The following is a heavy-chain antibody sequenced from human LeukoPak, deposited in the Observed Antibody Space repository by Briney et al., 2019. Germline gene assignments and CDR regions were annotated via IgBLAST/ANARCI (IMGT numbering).Heavy chain of an antibody. CDR1: GLTVTSNH. V-gene: IGHV3-53*01. CDR3: ARLRRGY. J-gene: IGHJ4*02. CDR2: IKSDGTT. Sequence: GGSLRLSCAASGLTVTSNHMSWVRQAPGKGLEWVSFIKSDGTTEYADSVKGRFTISRDNSKNTLFLQMNSLRVEDTAVYYCARLRRGYWGRGTPVTVSS.